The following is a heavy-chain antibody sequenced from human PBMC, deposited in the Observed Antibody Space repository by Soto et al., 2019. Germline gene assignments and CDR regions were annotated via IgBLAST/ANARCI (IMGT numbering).Heavy chain of an antibody. V-gene: IGHV1-18*01. CDR2: ISAYSVDT. D-gene: IGHD2-21*01. Sequence: QVQLVQSGAEVKKPGASVKVSCKASGYRFETYGMTWVRQAPGQGLGWMGWISAYSVDTYNAQKFQDRVTMTTDTSTGTAYMELRGLRSDDTAVYYCARGHEVIRGALDVWGQGTTVTVSS. CDR3: ARGHEVIRGALDV. J-gene: IGHJ6*02. CDR1: GYRFETYG.